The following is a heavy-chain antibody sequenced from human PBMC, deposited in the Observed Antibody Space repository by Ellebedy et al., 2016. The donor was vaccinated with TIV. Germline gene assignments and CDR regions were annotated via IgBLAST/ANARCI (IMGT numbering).Heavy chain of an antibody. CDR1: GFTFSDYY. Sequence: GESLKISCAASGFTFSDYYMSWVRQAPGKGLEWVSYISSSSGSTKYYADSVKGRFTLSRDNAKISLYLQMNSLRADDTAVYYCARVQYSTSWYVNYGMDVWGQGTTVTVSS. J-gene: IGHJ6*02. CDR3: ARVQYSTSWYVNYGMDV. CDR2: ISSSSGSTK. V-gene: IGHV3-11*01. D-gene: IGHD6-13*01.